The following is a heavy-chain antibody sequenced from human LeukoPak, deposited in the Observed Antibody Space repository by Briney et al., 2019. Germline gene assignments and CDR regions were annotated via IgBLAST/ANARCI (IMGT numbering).Heavy chain of an antibody. V-gene: IGHV3-64D*09. CDR3: VKGTHIVVVTAIPNGFDP. J-gene: IGHJ5*02. Sequence: GGSLRLSCSASGFTFSSYAMHWVRQAPGKGLEYVSAISSNGGSTYYADSVKGRFTISRDNSKNPLYLQMSSLRAEDARVYYCVKGTHIVVVTAIPNGFDPWGQGTLVTVSS. CDR2: ISSNGGST. D-gene: IGHD2-21*02. CDR1: GFTFSSYA.